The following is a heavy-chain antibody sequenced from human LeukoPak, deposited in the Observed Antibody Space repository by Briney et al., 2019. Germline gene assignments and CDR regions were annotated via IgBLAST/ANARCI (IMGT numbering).Heavy chain of an antibody. Sequence: SETLSLTCAVYGGSFSGYYWSWIRQPPGKGLEWIGEIDHSGSTSYNPSLKSRVTISVDTSKNQSSLKLSSVTAADTAVYYCARDYKWELRYFDYWSHGTLVTVSP. CDR1: GGSFSGYY. D-gene: IGHD1-26*01. CDR2: IDHSGST. V-gene: IGHV4-34*01. J-gene: IGHJ4*01. CDR3: ARDYKWELRYFDY.